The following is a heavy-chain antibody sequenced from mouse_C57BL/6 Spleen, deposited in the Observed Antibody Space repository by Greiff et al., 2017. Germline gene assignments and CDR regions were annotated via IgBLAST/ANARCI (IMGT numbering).Heavy chain of an antibody. Sequence: QVQLKQPGAELVKPGASVKMSCKASGYTFTSYWITWVKQRPGQGLEWIGDIYPGSGSTNYNEKFKSKATLTVDTSSSTAYMQLSSLTSEDSAVYYCARWDYDDAMDYWGQGTSVTVSS. CDR1: GYTFTSYW. D-gene: IGHD2-4*01. CDR3: ARWDYDDAMDY. V-gene: IGHV1-55*01. CDR2: IYPGSGST. J-gene: IGHJ4*01.